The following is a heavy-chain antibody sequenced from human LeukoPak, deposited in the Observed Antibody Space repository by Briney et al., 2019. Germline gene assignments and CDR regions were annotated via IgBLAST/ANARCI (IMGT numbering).Heavy chain of an antibody. Sequence: SGPTLVKPTQTLTLTCTFSGFSLSTSGVGVGWSRQRPGKALEWLTLIYWNDDKRYSPSLKSRLTITKDTSKNQVVLTMTNMDPVDTATYYCAHFGAYYDSSGYINWFDPWGQGTLVTVSS. CDR1: GFSLSTSGVG. CDR3: AHFGAYYDSSGYINWFDP. CDR2: IYWNDDK. J-gene: IGHJ5*02. V-gene: IGHV2-5*01. D-gene: IGHD3-22*01.